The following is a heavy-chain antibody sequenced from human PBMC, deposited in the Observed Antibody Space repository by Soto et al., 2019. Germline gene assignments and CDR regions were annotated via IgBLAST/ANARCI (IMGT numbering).Heavy chain of an antibody. CDR3: AREYYYGMDV. CDR2: IYHSCST. J-gene: IGHJ6*02. Sequence: SETLSLTCSVSGGSISSGGYSWSWIRQPPGKGLEWIGYIYHSCSTYYNPSLKSRVTISVDRSKNHFSLKLSSVIAADTAAYYCAREYYYGMDVWGQGTTVTVSS. CDR1: GGSISSGGYS. V-gene: IGHV4-30-2*01.